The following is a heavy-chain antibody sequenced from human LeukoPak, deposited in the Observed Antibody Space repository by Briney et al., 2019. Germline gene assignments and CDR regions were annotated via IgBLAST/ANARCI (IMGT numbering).Heavy chain of an antibody. CDR3: AKISYYYDSSGPESDY. D-gene: IGHD3-22*01. V-gene: IGHV3-30-3*02. Sequence: GGSLRLSCAASGFTFSSYAMHWVRQAPGKGLEWVAVISYDGSNKYYADSVKGRFTISRDNSKNTLYLQMNSLRAEDTAVYYCAKISYYYDSSGPESDYWGQGTLVTVSS. CDR2: ISYDGSNK. J-gene: IGHJ4*02. CDR1: GFTFSSYA.